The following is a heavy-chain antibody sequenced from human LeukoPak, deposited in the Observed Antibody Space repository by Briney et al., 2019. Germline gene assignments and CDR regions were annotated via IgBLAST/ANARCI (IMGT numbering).Heavy chain of an antibody. J-gene: IGHJ4*02. CDR2: IRQDGSEK. D-gene: IGHD2-15*01. CDR1: GFTFTDYW. V-gene: IGHV3-7*01. Sequence: GRSLRLSCEVSGFTFTDYWMNWVRQAPGKGPEWVASIRQDGSEKTYVDSVKGRFTISRDNTKNSLSLQLNGLRAEDTAVYFCARDYCSGGSCFFNWGQGTLVTVSS. CDR3: ARDYCSGGSCFFN.